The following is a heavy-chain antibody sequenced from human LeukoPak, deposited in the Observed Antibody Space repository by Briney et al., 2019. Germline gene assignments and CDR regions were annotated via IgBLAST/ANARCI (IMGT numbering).Heavy chain of an antibody. CDR1: GGSISGGGYY. CDR2: IYHSGST. Sequence: SQTLSLTCTVSGGSISGGGYYWSWIRQPPGKGLEWIGYIYHSGSTYYNPSLKSRVTISVDRSKNQFSLKLSSVTAADTAVYYCARGTKDYYYGMDVWGQGTTVTVSS. D-gene: IGHD2-8*01. CDR3: ARGTKDYYYGMDV. V-gene: IGHV4-30-2*01. J-gene: IGHJ6*02.